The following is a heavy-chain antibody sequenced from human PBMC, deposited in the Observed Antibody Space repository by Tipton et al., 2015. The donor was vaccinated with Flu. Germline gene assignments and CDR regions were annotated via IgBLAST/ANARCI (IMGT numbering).Heavy chain of an antibody. CDR1: GFSFSSYA. CDR2: ISGSGGTT. CDR3: AKDPLGGYLTRAFSFDY. J-gene: IGHJ4*02. Sequence: SLRLSCAASGFSFSSYAMSWVRQAPGKGLEWVSGISGSGGTTYYADSVKGRFTISRDNSKNTLYLQMYSLRAEDTAVYYCAKDPLGGYLTRAFSFDYWGQGTLVTVSS. V-gene: IGHV3-23*01. D-gene: IGHD3-22*01.